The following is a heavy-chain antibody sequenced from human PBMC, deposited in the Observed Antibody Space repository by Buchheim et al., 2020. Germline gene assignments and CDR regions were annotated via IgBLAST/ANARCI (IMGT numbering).Heavy chain of an antibody. J-gene: IGHJ4*02. Sequence: EVQLVESGGGLVQPGGSLRLSCTTSGFTFSNHWMAWVRQAPGKGLEWVANINEGGSVKYYVDSVKGRFTISRDNAKNSLYLQMNSLKVEDMAVYYCARDQEPQQWLVLNYFDYWGQGTL. V-gene: IGHV3-7*01. CDR3: ARDQEPQQWLVLNYFDY. CDR1: GFTFSNHW. CDR2: INEGGSVK. D-gene: IGHD6-19*01.